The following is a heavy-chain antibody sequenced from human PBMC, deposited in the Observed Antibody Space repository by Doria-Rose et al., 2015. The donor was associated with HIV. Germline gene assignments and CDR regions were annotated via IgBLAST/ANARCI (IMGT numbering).Heavy chain of an antibody. Sequence: WIRQHPGKGLEWTGYIYFSGSTYFNPSLKSRVTISVDTPKNKFSLRLTSVTAADTAVYYCARVEDFYYMDVWGKGTTVTVSS. J-gene: IGHJ6*03. CDR3: ARVEDFYYMDV. V-gene: IGHV4-31*02. D-gene: IGHD3-3*01. CDR2: IYFSGST.